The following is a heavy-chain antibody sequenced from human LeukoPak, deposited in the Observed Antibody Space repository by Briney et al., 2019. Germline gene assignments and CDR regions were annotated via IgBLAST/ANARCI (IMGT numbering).Heavy chain of an antibody. CDR3: ARGSHPVTGTLGGYFDP. CDR2: IYHTGST. V-gene: IGHV4-38-2*02. D-gene: IGHD6-19*01. CDR1: SYSINSNYY. Sequence: SETLSLTCSVSSYSINSNYYWGWIRQSPGKGLEWIGSIYHTGSTYYNPSLKSRVTISLDASNKQFSLRLSSGTAADTAVYYCARGSHPVTGTLGGYFDPWGQGTLVTVSS. J-gene: IGHJ4*02.